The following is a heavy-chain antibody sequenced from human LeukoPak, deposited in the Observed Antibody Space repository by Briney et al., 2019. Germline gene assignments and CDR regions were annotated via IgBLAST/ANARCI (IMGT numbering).Heavy chain of an antibody. V-gene: IGHV4-59*08. CDR1: GGSISSSY. CDR3: ARHEPPGARRHLDY. D-gene: IGHD1-1*01. Sequence: PSETLSLTCNVSGGSISSSYWSWIRQPPGKGREGVGYIYNTGTTNYNPSLNSRVTISVEKSKNQLYLRLSSVTAADTAVYYCARHEPPGARRHLDYWGQGTLVTVSS. CDR2: IYNTGTT. J-gene: IGHJ4*02.